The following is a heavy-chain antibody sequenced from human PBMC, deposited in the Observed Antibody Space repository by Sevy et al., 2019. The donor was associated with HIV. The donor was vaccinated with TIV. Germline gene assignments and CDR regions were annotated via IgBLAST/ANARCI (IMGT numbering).Heavy chain of an antibody. CDR1: GYTFTSYG. CDR2: ISAYNGNT. CDR3: ARGLLFYYDSSGYYYDY. Sequence: ASVKVSCKASGYTFTSYGISWERQAPGQGLEWMGWISAYNGNTNYAQKLQGRVTMTTDTSTSTAYMELRSLRSDDTAVYYCARGLLFYYDSSGYYYDYWGQGTLVTVSS. D-gene: IGHD3-22*01. J-gene: IGHJ4*02. V-gene: IGHV1-18*01.